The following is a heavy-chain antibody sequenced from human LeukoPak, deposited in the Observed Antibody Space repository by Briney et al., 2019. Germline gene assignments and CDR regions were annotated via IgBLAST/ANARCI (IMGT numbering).Heavy chain of an antibody. D-gene: IGHD3-22*01. CDR3: ARVQYDSSGHPPHYYYYYGMDV. V-gene: IGHV3-30-3*01. J-gene: IGHJ6*02. CDR1: GFTFSSYA. Sequence: PGGPLRLSCAASGFTFSSYAMHWVRQALGKGLEWVAVISYDGSNKYYADSVKGRFTISRDNSKNTLYLQMNSLRAEDTAVYYCARVQYDSSGHPPHYYYYYGMDVWGQGTTVTVSS. CDR2: ISYDGSNK.